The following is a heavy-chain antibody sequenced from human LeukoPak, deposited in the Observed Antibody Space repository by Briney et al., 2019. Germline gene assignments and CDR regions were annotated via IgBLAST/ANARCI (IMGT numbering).Heavy chain of an antibody. Sequence: PSETLSLTCTVSGGSIRGYYWSWIRQPAGKRLEWIGRVYTSGSTNYNPSLKSRVTMSVDTSRNQFSLRLTSVTAAHTAVYYCARGDFWNGYYNYWGQGTLVTFSS. J-gene: IGHJ4*02. V-gene: IGHV4-4*07. CDR1: GGSIRGYY. D-gene: IGHD3-3*01. CDR2: VYTSGST. CDR3: ARGDFWNGYYNY.